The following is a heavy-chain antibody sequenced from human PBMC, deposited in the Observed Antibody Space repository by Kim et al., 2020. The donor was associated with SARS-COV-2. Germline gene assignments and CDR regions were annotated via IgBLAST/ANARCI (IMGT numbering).Heavy chain of an antibody. CDR2: ISGSNGAT. CDR1: GYTFSNYG. D-gene: IGHD2-8*01. J-gene: IGHJ4*02. Sequence: ASVKVSCKAPGYTFSNYGISWVRLAPGQGLEWMGWISGSNGATKYAQKFQGRVTMTTDTSADTAYMELRSLRSDDTALYYCARAHYSTNSPFFYWGQGTLVTVSS. CDR3: ARAHYSTNSPFFY. V-gene: IGHV1-18*01.